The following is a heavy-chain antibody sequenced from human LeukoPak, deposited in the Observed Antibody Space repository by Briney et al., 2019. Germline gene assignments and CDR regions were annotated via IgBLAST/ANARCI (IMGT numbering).Heavy chain of an antibody. CDR1: GGSISSYY. D-gene: IGHD3-3*01. Sequence: SETLSLTCTVSGGSISSYYWSWIRQPAGKELEWIGRIYTSGSTNYNPSLKSRVTMSVDTSKNQFSLKLSSVTAADTAVYYCARVPLQRLSEDYDLGARPDDYYYYMDVWGKGTTVTVSS. CDR2: IYTSGST. V-gene: IGHV4-4*07. CDR3: ARVPLQRLSEDYDLGARPDDYYYYMDV. J-gene: IGHJ6*03.